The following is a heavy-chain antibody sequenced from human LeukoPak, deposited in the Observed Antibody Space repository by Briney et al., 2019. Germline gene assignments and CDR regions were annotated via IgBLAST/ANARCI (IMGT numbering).Heavy chain of an antibody. CDR2: IYTSGST. CDR3: ARGLGCTNGVCYNY. V-gene: IGHV4-61*02. J-gene: IGHJ4*02. D-gene: IGHD2-8*01. Sequence: PSETLSLTCTVSGGSISSGSYYWSWIRQPAGKGLEWIGRIYTSGSTNYNPSLKSRVTISVDTSKNQFSLKLSSVTAADTAVYYCARGLGCTNGVCYNYWGQGTLVTVSS. CDR1: GGSISSGSYY.